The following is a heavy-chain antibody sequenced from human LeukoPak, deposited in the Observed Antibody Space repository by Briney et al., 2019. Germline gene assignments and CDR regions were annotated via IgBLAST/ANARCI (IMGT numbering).Heavy chain of an antibody. CDR1: GYSISSGYY. D-gene: IGHD1-26*01. Sequence: PSETLSLTCDVSGYSISSGYYWGWIRQPPGKGLEFIGSMYHSGSTYYNPSLKSRVTISVDTSKNQFSLKLSSVTAADTVVYYCARHGGSNHIQRTFDIWGQGTMVTVSS. V-gene: IGHV4-38-2*01. J-gene: IGHJ3*02. CDR3: ARHGGSNHIQRTFDI. CDR2: MYHSGST.